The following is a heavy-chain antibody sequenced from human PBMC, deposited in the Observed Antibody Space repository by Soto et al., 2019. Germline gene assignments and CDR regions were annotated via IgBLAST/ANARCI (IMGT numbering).Heavy chain of an antibody. CDR1: GFTFRNYW. D-gene: IGHD2-15*01. CDR3: ARGDCVGGSCYSLAGSFYYYMDA. J-gene: IGHJ6*03. Sequence: EVQLVESGGGLVQPGGSLRLSCAASGFTFRNYWMYWVRQAPGQGLEWVSRINSDGSVSSYADSVKGRLTISRENVKNTLYLLMDSLRAEDTAVYYCARGDCVGGSCYSLAGSFYYYMDAWEKGPRSPSS. V-gene: IGHV3-74*02. CDR2: INSDGSVS.